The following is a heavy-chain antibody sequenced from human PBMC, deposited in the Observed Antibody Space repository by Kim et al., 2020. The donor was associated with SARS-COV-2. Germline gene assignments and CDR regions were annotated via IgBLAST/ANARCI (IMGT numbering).Heavy chain of an antibody. Sequence: GGSLRLSCAASGFTFSSYGMHWVRQAPGKGLEWVAVISYDGSNKYYADSVKGRFTISRDNSKNTLYLQMNSLRAEDTAVYYCAKAPGRGYSYGQGWGQGTLVTVSS. J-gene: IGHJ4*02. CDR2: ISYDGSNK. CDR3: AKAPGRGYSYGQG. D-gene: IGHD5-18*01. V-gene: IGHV3-30*18. CDR1: GFTFSSYG.